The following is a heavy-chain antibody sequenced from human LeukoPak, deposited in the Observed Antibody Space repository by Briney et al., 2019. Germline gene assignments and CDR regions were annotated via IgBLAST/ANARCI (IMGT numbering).Heavy chain of an antibody. CDR3: ARDCNTPNCYVGSLDH. CDR2: IKQEGREK. Sequence: GPSLRLSCAASGFTISTYWMSWVRQAPRKGLEWVVNIKQEGREKCYADSLKGRFTISRDNTENSLYLQMNSISATDTCVYYCARDCNTPNCYVGSLDHGGQGARVTVS. D-gene: IGHD2-2*01. J-gene: IGHJ1*01. CDR1: GFTISTYW. V-gene: IGHV3-7*01.